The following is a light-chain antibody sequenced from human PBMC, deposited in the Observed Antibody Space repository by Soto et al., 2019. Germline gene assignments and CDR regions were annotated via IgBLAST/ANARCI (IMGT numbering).Light chain of an antibody. CDR1: QILLHSNGYNY. V-gene: IGKV2-28*01. Sequence: DILMTQSPISLPVTPGEPASISCRSSQILLHSNGYNYLDWYLQKPGQSPQLLIYLGSNRASGVPDRFSGSGSGTDFTLKISRVEAEDVGVYYCMQALTSIPFGQGRRLEIK. J-gene: IGKJ5*01. CDR3: MQALTSIP. CDR2: LGS.